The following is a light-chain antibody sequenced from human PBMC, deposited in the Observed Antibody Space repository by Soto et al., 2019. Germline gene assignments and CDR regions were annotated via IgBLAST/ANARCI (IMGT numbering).Light chain of an antibody. CDR1: QSVTSSY. Sequence: EIVLTQSPGTLSLSPGERATLSCRASQSVTSSYLAWYQRKPGQAPRLLIYGASSRATGIPDRFSGSGSGTDFSLTISRLEPEDFAVYYCQQYGDSLLTFGGGTRVEMK. CDR3: QQYGDSLLT. CDR2: GAS. V-gene: IGKV3-20*01. J-gene: IGKJ4*01.